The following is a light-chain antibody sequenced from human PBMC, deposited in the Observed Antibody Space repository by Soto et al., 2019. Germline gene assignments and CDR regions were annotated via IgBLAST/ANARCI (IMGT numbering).Light chain of an antibody. CDR3: YSYAGNSIYV. CDR1: SSDVGGYKL. CDR2: EVT. V-gene: IGLV2-23*02. Sequence: QPASVSGSTGQSITISCSGTSSDVGGYKLVSWFQQHPGKVPKLMISEVTQRPSGVSDRFSGSKSGNTASLTISGLQAEDEADYYCYSYAGNSIYVFGTGTKLTVL. J-gene: IGLJ1*01.